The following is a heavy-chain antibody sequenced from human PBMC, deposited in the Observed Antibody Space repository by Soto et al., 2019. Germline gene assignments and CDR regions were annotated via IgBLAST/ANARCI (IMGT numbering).Heavy chain of an antibody. J-gene: IGHJ4*02. CDR3: AMQGFGEANLDY. V-gene: IGHV4-31*03. D-gene: IGHD3-10*01. Sequence: QVQLQESGPGLVKPSQTLSLTCTVSVGSISSGGYYWSWIRQHPGKGLEWIGYIYYSGSTYYNPALKSRVTISVDTSKNQFSLKLSSVTAADTAVYYCAMQGFGEANLDYWGQGTLVTVSS. CDR2: IYYSGST. CDR1: VGSISSGGYY.